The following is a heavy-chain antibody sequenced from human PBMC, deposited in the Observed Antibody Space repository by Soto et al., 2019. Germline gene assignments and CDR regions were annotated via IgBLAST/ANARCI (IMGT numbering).Heavy chain of an antibody. J-gene: IGHJ4*02. V-gene: IGHV1-69*13. CDR3: ARAGAPNYDFWSGYYGYFDY. CDR1: GGTFSSCA. Sequence: SVKVSCKASGGTFSSCAISWVRQAPGQGLEWMGGIIPIFGTANYAQKFQGRVTITADESTSTAYMELSSLRSEDPAVYYCARAGAPNYDFWSGYYGYFDYWGQGTLVTVSS. CDR2: IIPIFGTA. D-gene: IGHD3-3*01.